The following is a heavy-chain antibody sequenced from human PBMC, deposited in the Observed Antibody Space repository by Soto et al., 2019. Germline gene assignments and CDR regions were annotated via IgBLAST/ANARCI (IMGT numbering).Heavy chain of an antibody. CDR3: ARSPNIGYCSSTSCSPRFDP. V-gene: IGHV3-74*01. D-gene: IGHD2-2*01. CDR1: GFTFSSYW. Sequence: EVQLVESGGGLVQPGGSLRLSCAACGFTFSSYWMHWVRQAPGKGLVWVSRINSDGSSTSYADSVKGRFTISRDNAKNTLYLQMNSLRAEDTAVYYCARSPNIGYCSSTSCSPRFDPWGQGTLVTVSS. CDR2: INSDGSST. J-gene: IGHJ5*02.